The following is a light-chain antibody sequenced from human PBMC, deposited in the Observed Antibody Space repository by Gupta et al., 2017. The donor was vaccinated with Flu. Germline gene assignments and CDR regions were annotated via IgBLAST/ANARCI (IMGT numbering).Light chain of an antibody. CDR1: QTINNW. Sequence: DIQMTQSPSTLSASVGDRVTVTCLASQTINNWLAWYQQKPGEAPKLLIYKSSTWESGVPSRLSGSGYGKEFTLTISSRQPDDFATYYCHQYSSYSPRTFGQGTKVEIK. V-gene: IGKV1-5*03. CDR2: KSS. CDR3: HQYSSYSPRT. J-gene: IGKJ1*01.